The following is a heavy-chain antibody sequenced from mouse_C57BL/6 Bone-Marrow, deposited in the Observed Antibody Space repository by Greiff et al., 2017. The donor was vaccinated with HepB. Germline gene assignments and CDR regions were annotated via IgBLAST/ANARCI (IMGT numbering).Heavy chain of an antibody. CDR2: IDPENGDT. CDR1: GFNIKDDY. V-gene: IGHV14-4*01. CDR3: TLLTGGFAY. Sequence: VQLKESGAELVRPGASVKLSCTASGFNIKDDYMHWVKQRPEQGLEWIGWIDPENGDTEYASKFQGKATITADTSSNTAYLQLSSLTSEDTAVYYCTLLTGGFAYWGQGTLVTVSA. J-gene: IGHJ3*01.